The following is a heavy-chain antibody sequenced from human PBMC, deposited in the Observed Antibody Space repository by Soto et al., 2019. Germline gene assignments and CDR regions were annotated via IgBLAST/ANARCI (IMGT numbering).Heavy chain of an antibody. CDR3: ARDPGIDYYYYGMDV. CDR1: GGSISSYY. V-gene: IGHV4-59*01. J-gene: IGHJ6*02. CDR2: IYYSGST. D-gene: IGHD3-10*01. Sequence: PSETLSLTCTVSGGSISSYYWSWIRQSPGKGLEWIGYIYYSGSTNYNPSLKSRVTISVDTSKNQFSLKLSSVTAADTAVYYCARDPGIDYYYYGMDVWGQGTTVTVS.